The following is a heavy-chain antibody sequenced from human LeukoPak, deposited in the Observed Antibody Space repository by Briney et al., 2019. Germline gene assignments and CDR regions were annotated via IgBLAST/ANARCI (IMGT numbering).Heavy chain of an antibody. CDR3: TRPQPYGY. CDR1: GFTFSSYS. Sequence: GGSLRLSCAASGFTFSSYSMNWVRQAPGKGLEWVSYISSSGRTIYYADSVKGRSTISRDNAKNSLFLQMNSLRAEDTAVYYCTRPQPYGYWGQGTLVTVSS. J-gene: IGHJ4*02. D-gene: IGHD2-8*01. V-gene: IGHV3-48*01. CDR2: ISSSGRTI.